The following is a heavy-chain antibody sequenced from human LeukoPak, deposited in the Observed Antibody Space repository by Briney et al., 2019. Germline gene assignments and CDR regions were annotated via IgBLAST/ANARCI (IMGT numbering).Heavy chain of an antibody. V-gene: IGHV4-59*01. CDR1: GGSISSDY. Sequence: PSETLSLTCTVSGGSISSDYWSWIRQPPGKGLEWIGYIYYSGSTNYNPSLKSRVTISVDTSKNQFSLKLSSVTAADTAVYYCARVDNSLFDYWGQGTLVTVSS. CDR2: IYYSGST. CDR3: ARVDNSLFDY. D-gene: IGHD4-23*01. J-gene: IGHJ4*02.